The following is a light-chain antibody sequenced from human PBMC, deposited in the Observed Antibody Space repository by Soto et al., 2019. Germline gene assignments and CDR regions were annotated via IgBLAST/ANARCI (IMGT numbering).Light chain of an antibody. CDR1: QGISSA. Sequence: AIQLTQSPSSLSASVGDRVTITCRASQGISSALAWYQQKPGKAPKLLIYDASSLESGVTSRFSGVGSGTDFTFTSSSLQPEVFSTYVCHQFNNYLLTFGGGTKVEIK. V-gene: IGKV1D-13*01. CDR2: DAS. CDR3: HQFNNYLLT. J-gene: IGKJ4*01.